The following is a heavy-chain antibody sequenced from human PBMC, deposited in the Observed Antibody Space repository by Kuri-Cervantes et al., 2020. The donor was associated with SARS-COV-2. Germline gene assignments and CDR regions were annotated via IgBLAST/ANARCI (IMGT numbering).Heavy chain of an antibody. J-gene: IGHJ6*02. V-gene: IGHV3-33*08. D-gene: IGHD6-6*01. Sequence: GESLKISCAASGFTFSSYGMHWVRQAPGKGLEWVAVIWYDGSNKYYADSVKGRFTISRDNSKNTLYLQMNSLRAEDTAVYYCARDAAARLEYYGMDVWGQGTTVTVSS. CDR1: GFTFSSYG. CDR3: ARDAAARLEYYGMDV. CDR2: IWYDGSNK.